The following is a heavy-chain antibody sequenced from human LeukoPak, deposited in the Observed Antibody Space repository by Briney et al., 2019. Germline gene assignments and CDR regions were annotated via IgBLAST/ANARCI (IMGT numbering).Heavy chain of an antibody. CDR1: GGSISSSNW. J-gene: IGHJ4*02. CDR3: AREFLAVSIVGATVGDY. V-gene: IGHV4-4*02. D-gene: IGHD1-26*01. Sequence: SGTLSLTCAVSGGSISSSNWWSWIRQPPGKGLEWIGEIYHSGSTNYNPSLKSRVTISVDKSKNQFSLKLSSVTAADTAVYYCAREFLAVSIVGATVGDYWGQGTLVTVSS. CDR2: IYHSGST.